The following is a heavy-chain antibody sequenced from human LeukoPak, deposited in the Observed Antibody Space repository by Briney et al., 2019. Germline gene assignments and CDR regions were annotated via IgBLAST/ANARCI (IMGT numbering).Heavy chain of an antibody. V-gene: IGHV3-7*03. CDR2: IKQDGSEK. Sequence: GGSLRLSCAASGFTFSSYWMSWVRQAPGKGLEWVANIKQDGSEKYYADSVKGRFTISRDNAKNSLYLQMNSLRAEDMALYYCAKDASIAVAYYFDYWGQGTLVTVSS. D-gene: IGHD6-19*01. J-gene: IGHJ4*02. CDR3: AKDASIAVAYYFDY. CDR1: GFTFSSYW.